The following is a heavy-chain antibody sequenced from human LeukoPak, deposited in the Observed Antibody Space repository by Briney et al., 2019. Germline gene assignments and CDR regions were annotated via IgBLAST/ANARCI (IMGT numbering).Heavy chain of an antibody. CDR2: IKHDGSEK. Sequence: PGGSLRLSCAASGFTFDSYWMTWVRQAPGKGLEWVASIKHDGSEKYYVDSVKGRFTISRDNATSTLYMQMNSLRAEDTALYYCARHSPLWGYGGQGTLVTVSS. D-gene: IGHD7-27*01. CDR1: GFTFDSYW. V-gene: IGHV3-7*04. CDR3: ARHSPLWGY. J-gene: IGHJ4*02.